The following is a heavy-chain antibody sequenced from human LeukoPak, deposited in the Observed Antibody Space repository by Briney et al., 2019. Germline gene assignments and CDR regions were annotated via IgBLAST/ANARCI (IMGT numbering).Heavy chain of an antibody. CDR2: INPNSGGT. Sequence: ASLKVSCKASGYTFTGYYMHWVRQAPGQGLEWMGWINPNSGGTNYAQKFQGRVTMTRDTSISTAYMELSSLRSEDTAVYYCARAPWQYSSSWYGAYYSDYWGQGTLVTVSS. CDR1: GYTFTGYY. J-gene: IGHJ4*02. CDR3: ARAPWQYSSSWYGAYYSDY. D-gene: IGHD6-13*01. V-gene: IGHV1-2*02.